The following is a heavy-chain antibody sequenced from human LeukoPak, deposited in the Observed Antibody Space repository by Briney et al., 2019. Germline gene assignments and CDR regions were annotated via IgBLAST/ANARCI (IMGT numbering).Heavy chain of an antibody. J-gene: IGHJ4*02. CDR3: AKEATYGDLDY. CDR1: EFSFSSYA. CDR2: ISGSGGDT. D-gene: IGHD4-17*01. Sequence: GGSLRLSCAASEFSFSSYAMSWVRQAPGKGLEWVSAISGSGGDTYYADSVKGRFTISRDSSKNTLYLQMNSLRAEDTAVYYCAKEATYGDLDYWGQGTLVTVSS. V-gene: IGHV3-23*01.